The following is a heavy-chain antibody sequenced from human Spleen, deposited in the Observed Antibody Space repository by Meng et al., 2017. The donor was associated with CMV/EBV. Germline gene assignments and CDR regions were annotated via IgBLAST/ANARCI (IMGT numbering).Heavy chain of an antibody. Sequence: ASVKVSCKVSGYTLTELSMQWVRQAPGKGLEWMGGFDPEDGETIYAQKFQGRITLTEDTSTNTAYMELRNVRFEDTAVYYFVTDDFCSRGDCSVGYWGQGTLVTVSS. J-gene: IGHJ4*02. V-gene: IGHV1-24*01. CDR1: GYTLTELS. CDR3: VTDDFCSRGDCSVGY. CDR2: FDPEDGET. D-gene: IGHD2-21*02.